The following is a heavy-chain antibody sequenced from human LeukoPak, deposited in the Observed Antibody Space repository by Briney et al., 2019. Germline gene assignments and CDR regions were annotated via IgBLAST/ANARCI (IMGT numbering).Heavy chain of an antibody. CDR3: AGGGGSYYFDS. CDR2: ISSGGSVM. D-gene: IGHD1-26*01. V-gene: IGHV3-48*04. CDR1: GFTFSSYA. J-gene: IGHJ4*02. Sequence: PGGSLRLSCAASGFTFSSYAMSWVRQAPGKGLEWVSYISSGGSVMYYADSVKGRFTISRDNAKNSLYLQVNSLRAEDTAVYYCAGGGGSYYFDSWGQGTLVTVSS.